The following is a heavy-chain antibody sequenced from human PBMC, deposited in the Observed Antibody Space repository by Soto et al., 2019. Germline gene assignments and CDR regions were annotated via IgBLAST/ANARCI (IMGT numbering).Heavy chain of an antibody. D-gene: IGHD2-21*02. CDR2: INHSGST. J-gene: IGHJ2*01. CDR3: ARLNKAIVVVTAIPPYWYFDL. CDR1: GGSFSGYY. V-gene: IGHV4-34*01. Sequence: QVQLQQWGAGLLKPSETLSLTCAVYGGSFSGYYWSWIRQPPGKRLEWIGEINHSGSTNYNPSLKSRVTISVDTSKNQFSLKLSSVTAADTAVYYCARLNKAIVVVTAIPPYWYFDLWGRGTLVTVSS.